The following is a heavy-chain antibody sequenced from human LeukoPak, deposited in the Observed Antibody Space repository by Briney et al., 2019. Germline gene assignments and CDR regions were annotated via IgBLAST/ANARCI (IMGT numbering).Heavy chain of an antibody. Sequence: PGKSLRLSCAASGFTFRNHGMHWVRQAPGKGLEWVAVIWYDGSDKYYGDSVKGRFTISRDNSKNTLFLQMNSLTAEDTALYYCARDIASRRLDYWGQGTPVSVSS. V-gene: IGHV3-33*01. J-gene: IGHJ4*02. CDR1: GFTFRNHG. D-gene: IGHD6-6*01. CDR3: ARDIASRRLDY. CDR2: IWYDGSDK.